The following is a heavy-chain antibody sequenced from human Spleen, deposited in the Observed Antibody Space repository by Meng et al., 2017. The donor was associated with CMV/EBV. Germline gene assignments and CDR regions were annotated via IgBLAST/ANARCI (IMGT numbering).Heavy chain of an antibody. CDR2: IYWDDDK. J-gene: IGHJ5*02. CDR1: GFSLSTSGVG. CDR3: AHTPSLITGTTWFDP. D-gene: IGHD1-20*01. V-gene: IGHV2-5*02. Sequence: QITFKESGPTLVKPTQTLTLTCTFSGFSLSTSGVGVGWIRQPPGKALEWLALIYWDDDKRYSPSLKSRLTITKDTSKNQVVLTMTNMDPVDTATYYCAHTPSLITGTTWFDPWGQGTLVTVSS.